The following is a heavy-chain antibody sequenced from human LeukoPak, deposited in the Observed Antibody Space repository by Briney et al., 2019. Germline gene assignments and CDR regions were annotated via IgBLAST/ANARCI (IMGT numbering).Heavy chain of an antibody. CDR2: ISYYGSNK. J-gene: IGHJ4*02. CDR1: GFTLRSYA. Sequence: PGGPLRLSCGASGFTLRSYAMQGLREAPGKGGEGVADISYYGSNKYYADSVKGRFTISRDNSKNTLYLQMNSLRAEDTAVYYCARGLSSGWSNYFDYWGQGTLVTVSS. CDR3: ARGLSSGWSNYFDY. D-gene: IGHD6-19*01. V-gene: IGHV3-30*04.